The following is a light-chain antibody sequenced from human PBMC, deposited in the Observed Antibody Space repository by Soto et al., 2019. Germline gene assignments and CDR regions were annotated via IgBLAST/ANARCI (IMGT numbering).Light chain of an antibody. CDR3: SSYTSSSTYV. CDR1: SSDVGGYNY. Sequence: QSALTQPASVSGSPGQSITISCTGTSSDVGGYNYVSGYQQHPGKAPKLMIYDVSSRPSGVSDRFSGSKSGNTASLTISGLQAEDEADYYCSSYTSSSTYVFGTGTKLTVL. CDR2: DVS. J-gene: IGLJ1*01. V-gene: IGLV2-14*01.